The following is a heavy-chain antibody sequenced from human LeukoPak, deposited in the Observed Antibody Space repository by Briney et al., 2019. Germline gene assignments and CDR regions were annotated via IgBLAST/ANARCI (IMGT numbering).Heavy chain of an antibody. CDR3: ARQTGSGLFILP. CDR1: GDSITNSTYY. D-gene: IGHD3/OR15-3a*01. CDR2: FSYSRST. Sequence: PSETLSLTCTVSGDSITNSTYYWGWVRQPPGKGLEWIGTFSYSRSTYYNKSLKSRVTISADTSKNQFSLKLSSVIAADTAVYNCARQTGSGLFILPGGQGTLVTVSS. V-gene: IGHV4-39*01. J-gene: IGHJ4*02.